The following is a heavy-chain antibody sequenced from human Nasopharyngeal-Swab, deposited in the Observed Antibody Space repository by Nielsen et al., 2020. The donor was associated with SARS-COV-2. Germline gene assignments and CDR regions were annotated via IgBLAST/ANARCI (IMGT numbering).Heavy chain of an antibody. J-gene: IGHJ2*01. CDR2: INHAGST. D-gene: IGHD3/OR15-3a*01. Sequence: SETLSFTCAVYGGSLSGYQWNWIRQAPGMGLEWLGEINHAGSTKYDPSLRSRVTISIDTSKNQFSLNLSSVTAADTAMYYCAGEAGTGDFDLWGRGTLVTVSS. CDR3: AGEAGTGDFDL. CDR1: GGSLSGYQ. V-gene: IGHV4-34*01.